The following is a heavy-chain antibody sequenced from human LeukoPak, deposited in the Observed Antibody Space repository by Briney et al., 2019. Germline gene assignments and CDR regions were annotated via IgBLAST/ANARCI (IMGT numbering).Heavy chain of an antibody. V-gene: IGHV3-30*14. Sequence: PGGSLRLSCAASGFTFSSYAMHWVRQAPGKGLEWVAVISYDGSNKYYADSVKGRFTISRDNSKNTLYLQMNSLRAEDTAVYYCTVTTDDAFDIWGQGTMVTVSS. J-gene: IGHJ3*02. CDR2: ISYDGSNK. CDR1: GFTFSSYA. CDR3: TVTTDDAFDI. D-gene: IGHD4-17*01.